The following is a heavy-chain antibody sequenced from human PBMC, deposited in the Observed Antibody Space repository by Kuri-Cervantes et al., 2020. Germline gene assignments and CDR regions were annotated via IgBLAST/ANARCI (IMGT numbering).Heavy chain of an antibody. Sequence: ESLKISCTVSGGSISGSSYYWGWIRQPPGKGLEWIGYIYYSGSTNYNPSLKSRVTISVDTSKNQFSLKLSSVTAADTAVYYCARDSGNPMRFGELLFGVHYYGMDVWGQGTTVTVSS. D-gene: IGHD3-10*01. J-gene: IGHJ6*02. CDR1: GGSISGSSYY. V-gene: IGHV4-61*05. CDR3: ARDSGNPMRFGELLFGVHYYGMDV. CDR2: IYYSGST.